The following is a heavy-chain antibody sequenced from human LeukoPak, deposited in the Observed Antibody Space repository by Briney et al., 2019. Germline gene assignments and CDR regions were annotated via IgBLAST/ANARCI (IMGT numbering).Heavy chain of an antibody. CDR3: ARTLTFDY. D-gene: IGHD3-9*01. Sequence: PGGALRLSCVASGFTVSSRYMNWVRQAPGKGLEWVSFISSSGSSIHYADSVKGRFTISRDNAKNSLYLQMNSLRAEDTAVYYCARTLTFDYWGQGTLVTVSS. CDR2: ISSSGSSI. CDR1: GFTVSSRY. V-gene: IGHV3-48*03. J-gene: IGHJ4*02.